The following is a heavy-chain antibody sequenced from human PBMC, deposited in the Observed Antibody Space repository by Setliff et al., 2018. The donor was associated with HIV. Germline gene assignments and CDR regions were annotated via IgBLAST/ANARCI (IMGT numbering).Heavy chain of an antibody. D-gene: IGHD3-22*01. V-gene: IGHV4-4*09. CDR3: ARTPEDYDQYFFDR. CDR1: GDSFSGYH. J-gene: IGHJ4*02. CDR2: IYTSGST. Sequence: PSETLSLTCSVSGDSFSGYHWTWVRQPPGKGLEWIGYIYTSGSTNYNPSLEGRVTISVDTSKNQFSLKLSSVTAADTAVYYCARTPEDYDQYFFDRWGQGTLVTVSS.